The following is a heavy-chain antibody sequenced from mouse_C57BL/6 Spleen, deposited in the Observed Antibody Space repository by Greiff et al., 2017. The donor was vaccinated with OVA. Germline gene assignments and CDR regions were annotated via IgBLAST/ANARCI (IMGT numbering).Heavy chain of an antibody. V-gene: IGHV3-8*01. CDR2: ISYSGST. Sequence: EVKLVESGPGLAKPSQTLSLTCSVTGYSITSDYWNWIRNFPGNKLEYMGYISYSGSTYYNPSLKSRISITRDTSKNQYYLQLNSVTTEDTATYYCARRTIVPHWYFDVWGTGTTVTVSS. D-gene: IGHD2-12*01. CDR3: ARRTIVPHWYFDV. J-gene: IGHJ1*03. CDR1: GYSITSDY.